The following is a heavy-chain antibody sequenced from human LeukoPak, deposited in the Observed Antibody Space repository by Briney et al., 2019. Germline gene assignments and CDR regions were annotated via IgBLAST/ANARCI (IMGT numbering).Heavy chain of an antibody. Sequence: SETLSLTCTVSGDSMSDYFWTWFRQPPGKGLEWFGYAADSGSTNYNPSLKSRVTISVDSSTKHFSLRLTSVTAADTAIYYCAAMTTVTMYSYFFDSWGQGTLLTVSS. CDR3: AAMTTVTMYSYFFDS. CDR1: GDSMSDYF. CDR2: AADSGST. J-gene: IGHJ4*02. D-gene: IGHD4-17*01. V-gene: IGHV4-59*01.